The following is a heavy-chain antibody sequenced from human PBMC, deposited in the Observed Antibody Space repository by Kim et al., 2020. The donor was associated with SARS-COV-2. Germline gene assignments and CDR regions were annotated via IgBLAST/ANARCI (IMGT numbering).Heavy chain of an antibody. J-gene: IGHJ4*02. CDR2: ISGSGGST. D-gene: IGHD6-19*01. V-gene: IGHV3-23*01. CDR1: GFTFSSYA. CDR3: AKRSVAVAGGYSGIGYFDY. Sequence: GGSLRLSCAASGFTFSSYAMSWVRQAPGKGLEWVSGISGSGGSTSYADSVKGRFTISRDNPKNTLYLQMNSLRAEDTAVYYCAKRSVAVAGGYSGIGYFDYWGQGTLVTVSS.